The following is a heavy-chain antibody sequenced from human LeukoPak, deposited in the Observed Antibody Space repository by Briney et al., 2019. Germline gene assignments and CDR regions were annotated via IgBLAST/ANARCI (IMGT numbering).Heavy chain of an antibody. CDR3: VRGTGY. Sequence: GGSLRLSCSVSGFTFSTYVMHWVRQAPGKGLEYVSAISSNGDNTYYADSVKGRFTISRDNSKNTLYLQMSSLRADGAAVYYCVRGTGYWGQGTLVTVSS. J-gene: IGHJ4*02. CDR2: ISSNGDNT. V-gene: IGHV3-64D*06. CDR1: GFTFSTYV.